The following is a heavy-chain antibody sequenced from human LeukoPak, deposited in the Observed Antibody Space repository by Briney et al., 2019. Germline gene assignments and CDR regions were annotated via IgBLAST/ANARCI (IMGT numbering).Heavy chain of an antibody. Sequence: SGGSLRLSCAASGFTFSSYSMNWVRQAPGKGLEWVSYINSSGSATYYADSVKGRFTISRDNAKNSLYLQMNSLRAEDTAVYYCARESSWSFDYWGQGTLVTVSS. CDR1: GFTFSSYS. CDR2: INSSGSAT. D-gene: IGHD6-13*01. CDR3: ARESSWSFDY. V-gene: IGHV3-48*04. J-gene: IGHJ4*02.